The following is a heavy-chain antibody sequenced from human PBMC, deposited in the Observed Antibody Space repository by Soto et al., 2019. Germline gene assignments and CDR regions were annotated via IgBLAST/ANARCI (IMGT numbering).Heavy chain of an antibody. D-gene: IGHD6-19*01. CDR2: INAGNGNT. CDR1: GYTFTSYA. V-gene: IGHV1-3*01. CDR3: ARVGDSSGWYDYYYGMAV. Sequence: QVQLVQSGAEVKKPGASVKVSCKASGYTFTSYAMHWVRQAPGQRLECRGWINAGNGNTKYSQKFQGRVTITRDTSASTAYMELSSLRSEDTAVYYCARVGDSSGWYDYYYGMAVWGQGTTVTVSS. J-gene: IGHJ6*02.